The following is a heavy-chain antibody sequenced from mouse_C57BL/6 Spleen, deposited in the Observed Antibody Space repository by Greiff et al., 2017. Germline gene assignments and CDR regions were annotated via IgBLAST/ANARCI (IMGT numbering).Heavy chain of an antibody. V-gene: IGHV7-3*01. Sequence: EVKLMESGGGLVQPGGSLSLSCAASGFTFTDYYMSWVRQPPGKALEWLGFIRNKANGYTTEYSASVKGRFTISRDNSQSILYLQMNALRAEDSATYYCARLATVVAEEIYYYAMDYWGQGTSVTVSS. CDR3: ARLATVVAEEIYYYAMDY. CDR2: IRNKANGYTT. D-gene: IGHD1-1*01. J-gene: IGHJ4*01. CDR1: GFTFTDYY.